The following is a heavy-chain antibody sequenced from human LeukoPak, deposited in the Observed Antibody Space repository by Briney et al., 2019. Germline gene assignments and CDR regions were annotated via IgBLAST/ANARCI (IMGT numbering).Heavy chain of an antibody. CDR1: GYTFTSYY. CDR2: INPSGGST. Sequence: ASVTVSCKASGYTFTSYYMHWVRQAPGQGLEWMGIINPSGGSTSYAQKFQGRVTMTRDTSTSTVYMELSSLRSEDTAVYYCARDGQQQLDGRWFDPWGQGTLVTVSS. CDR3: ARDGQQQLDGRWFDP. J-gene: IGHJ5*02. D-gene: IGHD6-13*01. V-gene: IGHV1-46*01.